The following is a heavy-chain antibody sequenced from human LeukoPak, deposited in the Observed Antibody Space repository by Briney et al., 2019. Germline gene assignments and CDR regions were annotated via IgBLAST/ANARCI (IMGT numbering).Heavy chain of an antibody. Sequence: PSETLSLTCAVYGGSFSGYYWGWMRQPPGKGLEWIGSIYYSGSTYYNPSLKSRVTISVDTSKNQFSLKLSSVTASDTAVYYCARRIVVTRGFDYWGQGTLVTVSS. CDR2: IYYSGST. CDR1: GGSFSGYY. CDR3: ARRIVVTRGFDY. V-gene: IGHV4-39*01. J-gene: IGHJ4*02. D-gene: IGHD4-23*01.